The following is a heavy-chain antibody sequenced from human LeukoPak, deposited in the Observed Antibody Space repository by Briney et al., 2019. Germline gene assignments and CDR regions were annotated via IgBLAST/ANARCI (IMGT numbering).Heavy chain of an antibody. CDR2: ISGSGGST. Sequence: GGSLRLSCVAYGFSLGDFNMIWVRQAPGKGLEWVSAISGSGGSTYYADSVKGRFTISRDNSKNTLYLQMNSLRAEDTAVYYCAKAPREYCSSASCPNWFDPWGQGTLVTVSS. V-gene: IGHV3-23*01. CDR3: AKAPREYCSSASCPNWFDP. CDR1: GFSLGDFN. J-gene: IGHJ5*02. D-gene: IGHD2-2*01.